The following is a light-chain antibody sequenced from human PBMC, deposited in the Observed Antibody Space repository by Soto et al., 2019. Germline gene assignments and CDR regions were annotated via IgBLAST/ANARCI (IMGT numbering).Light chain of an antibody. CDR3: QKYYTAPET. CDR1: QGIGNY. J-gene: IGKJ1*01. Sequence: DIQMTQSPSSLSASVGDRVTITCRASQGIGNYLAWYQQKPGKVPKNLIYDAYTLQSGVPSRFSGSGSGTDITLTISSLQPEDVATYYCQKYYTAPETFGQGTKVEI. CDR2: DAY. V-gene: IGKV1-27*01.